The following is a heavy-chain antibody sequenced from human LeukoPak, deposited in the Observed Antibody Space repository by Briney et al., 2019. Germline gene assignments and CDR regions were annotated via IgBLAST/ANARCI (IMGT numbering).Heavy chain of an antibody. Sequence: GGSLRLSCAASGFTFSSYGMNWVRQAPGKGLEWVSSISSSSSYIYYADSVKGRFTISRDNAKNSLYLQMNSLRAEDTAVYYCARDLYYYDSSGYYPEPFDYWGQGTLVTVSS. J-gene: IGHJ4*02. V-gene: IGHV3-21*01. CDR2: ISSSSSYI. D-gene: IGHD3-22*01. CDR1: GFTFSSYG. CDR3: ARDLYYYDSSGYYPEPFDY.